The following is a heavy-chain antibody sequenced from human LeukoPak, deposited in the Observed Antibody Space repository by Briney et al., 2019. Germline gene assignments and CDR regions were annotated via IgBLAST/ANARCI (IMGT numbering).Heavy chain of an antibody. CDR1: GFTFSSYE. V-gene: IGHV3-48*03. J-gene: IGHJ4*02. CDR2: ISSSGSTI. D-gene: IGHD3-9*01. CDR3: ARGGTRHYDILTGYYLITHYFDY. Sequence: GGPLRLSCAASGFTFSSYEMNWVRQASGKGLEWGSYISSSGSTIYYADSVKGRFTISRDNAKNSLYLQMNSLRAEYTAVYYCARGGTRHYDILTGYYLITHYFDYWGQGTLVTVSS.